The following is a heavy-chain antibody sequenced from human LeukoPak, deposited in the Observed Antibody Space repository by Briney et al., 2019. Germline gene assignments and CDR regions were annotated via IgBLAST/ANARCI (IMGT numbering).Heavy chain of an antibody. CDR1: GGSISSNY. V-gene: IGHV4-59*08. CDR3: ARQNYDEVNYYYYGLDV. CDR2: IYYRGST. Sequence: SETLSLTCTVSGGSISSNYWSWIRQSPGKGLEWIGYIYYRGSTDYNPSLKSRATISVDTSKNQFSLKLSSVTAADTAVYYCARQNYDEVNYYYYGLDVWGQGTTVTVSS. D-gene: IGHD3-3*01. J-gene: IGHJ6*02.